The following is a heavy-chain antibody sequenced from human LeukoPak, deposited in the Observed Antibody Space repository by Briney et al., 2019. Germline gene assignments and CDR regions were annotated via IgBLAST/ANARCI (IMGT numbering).Heavy chain of an antibody. CDR3: AGAYDFWSGYPYYFDY. J-gene: IGHJ4*02. CDR1: GFTFSSYG. V-gene: IGHV3-30*02. D-gene: IGHD3-3*01. Sequence: GGSLRLSCAASGFTFSSYGTHWVRQAPGKGLEWVAFIRYDGSNKYYADSVKGRFTISRDNSKNTLYLQMNSLRAEDTAVYYCAGAYDFWSGYPYYFDYWGQGTLVTVSS. CDR2: IRYDGSNK.